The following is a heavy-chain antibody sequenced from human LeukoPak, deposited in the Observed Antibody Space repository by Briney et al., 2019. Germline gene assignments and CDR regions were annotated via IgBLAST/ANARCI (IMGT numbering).Heavy chain of an antibody. CDR2: IWYDGTNK. Sequence: PGGSLRLSCAASGFTFSNYGMHWVRQAPGKGLEWVAVIWYDGTNKYYGDSVKGRFTISRDNSKSTLDLQMNSLRAEDTAVYFCAKDLSYTSGASDHWGQGTLVTVSS. CDR1: GFTFSNYG. D-gene: IGHD6-19*01. J-gene: IGHJ4*02. CDR3: AKDLSYTSGASDH. V-gene: IGHV3-33*06.